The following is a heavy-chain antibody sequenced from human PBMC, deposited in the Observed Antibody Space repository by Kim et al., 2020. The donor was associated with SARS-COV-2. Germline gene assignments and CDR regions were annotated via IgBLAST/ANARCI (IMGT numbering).Heavy chain of an antibody. CDR2: RWFDGNYK. CDR1: GFTFRTSG. D-gene: IGHD2-8*01. Sequence: GGSLRLSCASSGFTFRTSGMHWVRQAPDNGLEWVAVRWFDGNYKDYADSVKGRFTISRDNSKNTLYLQLNSLRAEDTAVYYCARDFNGGPGLDYWGQGTLFPVSS. CDR3: ARDFNGGPGLDY. V-gene: IGHV3-33*01. J-gene: IGHJ4*02.